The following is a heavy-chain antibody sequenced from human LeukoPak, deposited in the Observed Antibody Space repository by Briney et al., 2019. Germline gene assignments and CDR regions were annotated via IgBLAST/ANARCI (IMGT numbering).Heavy chain of an antibody. CDR2: IIPIFCTA. J-gene: IGHJ3*02. Sequence: SVKVSCKASGGTFSSYAISWVRQAPGQGLEWMGGIIPIFCTANYAQKFQGRVTITADESTSTAYMELSSLRSEDTAVYYCARGPPRIVATISAVFDIWGQGTMVTVSS. CDR1: GGTFSSYA. V-gene: IGHV1-69*13. CDR3: ARGPPRIVATISAVFDI. D-gene: IGHD5-12*01.